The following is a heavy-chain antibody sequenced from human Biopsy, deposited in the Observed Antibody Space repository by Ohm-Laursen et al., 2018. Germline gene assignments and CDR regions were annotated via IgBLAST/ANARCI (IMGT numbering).Heavy chain of an antibody. J-gene: IGHJ4*02. CDR3: ARDIVTGVDYLDD. Sequence: SLRLSCAASGLTFSSYWMTWVRQAPGKGLEWVANINPDGSEKYYADSVKGRLTISRDNAKNSLYLQMSSLRAEDTAIYYCARDIVTGVDYLDDWGQGTLVTVSS. D-gene: IGHD7-27*01. V-gene: IGHV3-7*01. CDR1: GLTFSSYW. CDR2: INPDGSEK.